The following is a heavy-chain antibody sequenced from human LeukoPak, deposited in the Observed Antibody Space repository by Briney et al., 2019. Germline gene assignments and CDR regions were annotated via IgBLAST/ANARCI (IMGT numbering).Heavy chain of an antibody. CDR2: MNPNSGNT. D-gene: IGHD3-10*01. J-gene: IGHJ5*02. V-gene: IGHV1-8*02. CDR1: GYTFTGYY. Sequence: EASVKVSCKASGYTFTGYYMHWVRQATGQGLEWMGWMNPNSGNTGYAQKFQGRVTMTRNTSISTAYMELSSLRSEDTAVYYCARLITMVRGVSDPWGQGTLVTVSS. CDR3: ARLITMVRGVSDP.